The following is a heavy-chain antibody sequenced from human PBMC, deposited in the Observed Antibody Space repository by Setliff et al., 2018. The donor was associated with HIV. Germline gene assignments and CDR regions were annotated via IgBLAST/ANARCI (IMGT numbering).Heavy chain of an antibody. J-gene: IGHJ4*02. CDR2: IDHTGSA. V-gene: IGHV4-34*10. CDR3: ARVRLTMIMMVDYFDQ. D-gene: IGHD3-22*01. Sequence: SETLSLTCAVSGGSFSAYYWTWIRQSPHKGLEWVGEIDHTGSAYYNASLKSRVTLSADTSKNQLSLSLTSVTAADTAVYYCARVRLTMIMMVDYFDQWGQGTLVTVSS. CDR1: GGSFSAYY.